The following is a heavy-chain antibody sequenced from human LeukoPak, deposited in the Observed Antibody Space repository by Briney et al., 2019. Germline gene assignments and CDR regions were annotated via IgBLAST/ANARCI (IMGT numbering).Heavy chain of an antibody. Sequence: GGSLRLSCASSGFPFAPFWMTWVRQAPGKGPEFVATMNRDGSEVAYGNSVRGRFTISRDNAKNSLYLQMYSLRAEDTAVYYCARGIDEWLYLNYWGQGALVTVSS. CDR3: ARGIDEWLYLNY. CDR1: GFPFAPFW. V-gene: IGHV3-7*04. CDR2: MNRDGSEV. J-gene: IGHJ4*02. D-gene: IGHD3-3*01.